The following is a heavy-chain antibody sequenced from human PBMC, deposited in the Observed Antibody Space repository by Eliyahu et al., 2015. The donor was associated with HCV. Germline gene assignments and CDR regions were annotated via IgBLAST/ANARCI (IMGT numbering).Heavy chain of an antibody. J-gene: IGHJ4*02. CDR1: GASISDYY. CDR2: ISTTGST. Sequence: QVQLHESGPGLVKPSETLSLTCTVSGASISDYYWSWIRQSAGKGLEWVGRISTTGSTAYNPSLQSRLTMSVDWSKNQFSLKLTSVTAADTAIYYCSSLGWDGDPLWSTYQVDYWGQGILVTVSS. V-gene: IGHV4-4*07. CDR3: SSLGWDGDPLWSTYQVDY. D-gene: IGHD4-17*01.